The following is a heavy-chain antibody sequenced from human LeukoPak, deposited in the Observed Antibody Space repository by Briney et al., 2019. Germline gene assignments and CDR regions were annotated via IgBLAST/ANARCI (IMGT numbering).Heavy chain of an antibody. CDR2: IYYSGST. Sequence: PSETLSLTCTVSGGSISSGGYYWSWIRQHPGKGLEWIGCIYYSGSTYYNPSLKSRVTISVDTSKNQFSLKLSSVTAADTAVYYCARTLGIKGGSAFDIWGQGTMVTVSS. J-gene: IGHJ3*02. D-gene: IGHD7-27*01. CDR1: GGSISSGGYY. V-gene: IGHV4-31*03. CDR3: ARTLGIKGGSAFDI.